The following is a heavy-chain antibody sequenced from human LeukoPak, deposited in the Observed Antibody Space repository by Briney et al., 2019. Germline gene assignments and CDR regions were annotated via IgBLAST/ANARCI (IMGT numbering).Heavy chain of an antibody. J-gene: IGHJ4*02. CDR2: ISSDGSST. V-gene: IGHV3-74*01. CDR3: ARGVVYFDY. D-gene: IGHD2-2*01. Sequence: GGSLRLSCAACGFTFSSYWMHCLRQAPGKGLVWVSRISSDGSSTSYADSVKGRFTISRDNAKNTLSLQMNSLRAEDTAVYYCARGVVYFDYWGQGTLVTVSS. CDR1: GFTFSSYW.